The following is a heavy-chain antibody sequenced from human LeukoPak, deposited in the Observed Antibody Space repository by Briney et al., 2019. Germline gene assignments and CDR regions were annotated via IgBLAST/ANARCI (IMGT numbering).Heavy chain of an antibody. CDR2: IYYSGST. V-gene: IGHV4-30-4*08. J-gene: IGHJ3*02. Sequence: SQTLSLTCTVSGGSISSGDYYWSWIRQPPGKGLEWIGYIYYSGSTYYNPSLKSRVTISVDTSKNQSSLKLSSVTAADTAVYYCAKSRGGGAVRDAFGIWGQGTMVTVSS. D-gene: IGHD2-21*01. CDR3: AKSRGGGAVRDAFGI. CDR1: GGSISSGDYY.